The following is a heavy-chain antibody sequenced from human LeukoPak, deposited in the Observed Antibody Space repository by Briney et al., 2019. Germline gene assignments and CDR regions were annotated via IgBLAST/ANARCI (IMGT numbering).Heavy chain of an antibody. CDR3: AREAHTFWSGYSDYYYYYYMDV. CDR2: ISSSSSYI. J-gene: IGHJ6*03. Sequence: GGSLRLSCAASGFTFSSYGMHWVRQAPGKGLEWVSSISSSSSYIYYADSVKGRFTISRDNAKNSLYLQMNSLRAEDTAVYYCAREAHTFWSGYSDYYYYYYMDVWGKGTTVTVSS. V-gene: IGHV3-21*01. CDR1: GFTFSSYG. D-gene: IGHD3-3*01.